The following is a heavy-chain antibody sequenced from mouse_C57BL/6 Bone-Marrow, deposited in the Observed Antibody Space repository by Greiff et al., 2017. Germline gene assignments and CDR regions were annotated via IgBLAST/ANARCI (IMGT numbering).Heavy chain of an antibody. CDR1: GYTFTSYG. CDR2: IYPRSGNT. D-gene: IGHD2-5*01. J-gene: IGHJ3*01. V-gene: IGHV1-81*01. Sequence: QVQLQQSGAELARPGASVKLSCKASGYTFTSYGISWVKQRPGQGLEWIGEIYPRSGNTYYNEKFKGKATLTADKSSSTAYMELRSLASEDSAVYFCARGDDSNYWFAYWGQGTLVTVSA. CDR3: ARGDDSNYWFAY.